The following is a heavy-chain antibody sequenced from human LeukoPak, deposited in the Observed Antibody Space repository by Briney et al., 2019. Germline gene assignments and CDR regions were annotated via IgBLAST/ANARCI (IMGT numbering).Heavy chain of an antibody. V-gene: IGHV4-59*01. D-gene: IGHD6-13*01. Sequence: SETLSLTCTVSGGSISSYYWSWIRQPPGKGLGWIGYIYYSGSTNYNPSLKSRVTISVDTSKNQFSLKLSSVTAADTAVYYCARVGYSSSWYWFDPWGQGTLVTVSS. J-gene: IGHJ5*02. CDR1: GGSISSYY. CDR3: ARVGYSSSWYWFDP. CDR2: IYYSGST.